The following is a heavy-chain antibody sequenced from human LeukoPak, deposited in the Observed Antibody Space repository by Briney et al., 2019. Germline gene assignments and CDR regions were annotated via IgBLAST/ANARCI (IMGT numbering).Heavy chain of an antibody. CDR3: ARGLRGYSYVTEVYYFDY. J-gene: IGHJ4*02. CDR2: INPNSGGT. Sequence: GASVKVSCKASGYTFTGYYMHWVRQAPGQGLEWMGWINPNSGGTSYAQKFQGRVTMTRDTSISTAYMELSRLRSDDTAVYYCARGLRGYSYVTEVYYFDYWGQGTLVTVSS. CDR1: GYTFTGYY. D-gene: IGHD5-18*01. V-gene: IGHV1-2*02.